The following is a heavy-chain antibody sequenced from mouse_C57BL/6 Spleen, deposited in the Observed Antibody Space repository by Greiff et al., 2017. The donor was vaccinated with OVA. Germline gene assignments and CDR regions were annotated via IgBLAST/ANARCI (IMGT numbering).Heavy chain of an antibody. CDR1: GYTFTSYW. J-gene: IGHJ2*01. Sequence: QVQLQQPGAELVKPGASVKMSCKASGYTFTSYWINWVKQRPGQGLEWIGDIYPGSGSTNYNEKFKSKATLTVDTSSSTAYMQLSSLTSEDSAVYYCARYWDYDGGGDYWGQGTTLTVSS. D-gene: IGHD2-4*01. CDR3: ARYWDYDGGGDY. CDR2: IYPGSGST. V-gene: IGHV1-55*01.